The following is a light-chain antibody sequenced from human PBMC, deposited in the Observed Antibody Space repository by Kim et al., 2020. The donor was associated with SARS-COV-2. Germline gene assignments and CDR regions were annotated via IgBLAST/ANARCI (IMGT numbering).Light chain of an antibody. V-gene: IGLV3-1*01. CDR1: KLGDKF. Sequence: SVSPGQTANIPCAGEKLGDKFVCWYQQRPGQSPQLVIHQDDKRPSGVPDRFSGSNSGNTATLTISGTQAMDEADYYCQAWDIGTVLFGGGTKVTVL. J-gene: IGLJ2*01. CDR2: QDD. CDR3: QAWDIGTVL.